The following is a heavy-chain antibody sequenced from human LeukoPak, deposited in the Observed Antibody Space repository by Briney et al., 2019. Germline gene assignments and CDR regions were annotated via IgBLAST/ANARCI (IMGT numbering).Heavy chain of an antibody. J-gene: IGHJ2*01. CDR2: IHYPAST. V-gene: IGHV4-59*02. Sequence: SETLSLTCTLSGDSVSAFYWSWLRQSPGTGLRWIGFIHYPASTAYNPSLKSRVTISLETSRNQLSLMLASLTPADTAMYYCARGSSDVYWYLDVWGRGTLVTVSS. D-gene: IGHD6-19*01. CDR3: ARGSSDVYWYLDV. CDR1: GDSVSAFY.